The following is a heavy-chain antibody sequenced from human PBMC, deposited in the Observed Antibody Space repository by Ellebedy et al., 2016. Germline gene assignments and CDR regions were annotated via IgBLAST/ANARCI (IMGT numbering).Heavy chain of an antibody. D-gene: IGHD2-15*01. CDR2: IHHSGTS. CDR3: TREGCSDGGCYNFDH. V-gene: IGHV4-38-2*02. CDR1: GYPISSGYH. J-gene: IGHJ4*02. Sequence: GSLRLSCTVSGYPISSGYHWDWLRQSPGTGLEWLGSIHHSGTSYYNPTLKSRVITSVDASKNQFFLTVRSVTAADTAVYYCTREGCSDGGCYNFDHWGQGILVTVSS.